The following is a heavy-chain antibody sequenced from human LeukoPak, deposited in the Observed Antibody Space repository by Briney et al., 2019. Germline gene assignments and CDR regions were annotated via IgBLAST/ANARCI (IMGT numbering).Heavy chain of an antibody. Sequence: SVKVSCKASGGTFSSYASSWVRQAPGQGLEWMGRIIPILGIANYAQKFQGRVTITADKSTSTAYMELSSLRSEDTAVYYCARGPQSPYGMDVWGQGTTVTVSS. CDR3: ARGPQSPYGMDV. CDR2: IIPILGIA. V-gene: IGHV1-69*04. J-gene: IGHJ6*02. CDR1: GGTFSSYA.